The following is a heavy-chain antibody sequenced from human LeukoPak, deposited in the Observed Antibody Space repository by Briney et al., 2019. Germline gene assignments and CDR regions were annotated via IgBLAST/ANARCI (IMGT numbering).Heavy chain of an antibody. CDR3: ASSVGYNKAGYYYYLDF. CDR1: GYTLTGSY. Sequence: GASVKVSCKAFGYTLTGSYMHWVRQAPGQGLEWMGWINPNTGGTNYAQKFQSRVTLTWDTSISTAYMELSSLRSDDTAVFYCASSVGYNKAGYYYYLDFWGKGTTVTVSS. CDR2: INPNTGGT. V-gene: IGHV1-2*02. J-gene: IGHJ6*03. D-gene: IGHD5-24*01.